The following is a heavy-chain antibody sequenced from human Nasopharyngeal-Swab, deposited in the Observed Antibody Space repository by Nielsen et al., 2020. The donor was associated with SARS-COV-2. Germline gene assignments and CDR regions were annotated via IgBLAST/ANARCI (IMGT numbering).Heavy chain of an antibody. CDR1: GFTFSSYA. CDR3: ARESGGGHFQH. Sequence: GESLKISCAASGFTFSSYAMHWVRQAPGKGLEWVAVISYDGSNKYYADSVKGRFTISRDNSKNTLYLQMNSLRAEDTAVYYCARESGGGHFQHWGQGTLVTVSS. V-gene: IGHV3-30-3*01. J-gene: IGHJ1*01. CDR2: ISYDGSNK. D-gene: IGHD3-10*01.